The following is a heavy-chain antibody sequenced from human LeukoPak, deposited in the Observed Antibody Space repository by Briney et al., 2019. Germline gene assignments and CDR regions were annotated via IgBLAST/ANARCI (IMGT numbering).Heavy chain of an antibody. D-gene: IGHD3-16*02. CDR2: INPNSGGT. CDR3: ARDVHDYVWGSYRHTGPSDY. J-gene: IGHJ4*02. V-gene: IGHV1-2*02. CDR1: GYTFTGYY. Sequence: ASVKVSCEASGYTFTGYYMHWVRQAPGQGLEWMGWINPNSGGTNYAQKFQGRVTMTRDTSISTAYMELSRLRSDDTAVYYCARDVHDYVWGSYRHTGPSDYWGQGTLVTVSS.